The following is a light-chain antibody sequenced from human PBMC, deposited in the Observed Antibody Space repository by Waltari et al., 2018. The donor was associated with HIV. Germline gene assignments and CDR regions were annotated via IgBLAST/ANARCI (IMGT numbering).Light chain of an antibody. CDR3: AAWDDSLSGYV. J-gene: IGLJ1*01. CDR1: SSNIGSNY. V-gene: IGLV1-47*01. Sequence: QSVLTQPPSASGTPGQRVTISCSGGSSNIGSNYVFWYQLLPGTAPQHLVDRKVRVPAGVPDQLSGSKSGTSASRAINGLRSEDEADYYCAAWDDSLSGYVFGTGTKVTVL. CDR2: RKV.